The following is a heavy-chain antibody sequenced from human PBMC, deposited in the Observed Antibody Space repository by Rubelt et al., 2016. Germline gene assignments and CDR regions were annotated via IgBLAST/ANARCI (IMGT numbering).Heavy chain of an antibody. D-gene: IGHD3-16*01. V-gene: IGHV4-4*08. CDR2: VYSTGNP. CDR1: GGSVTYYY. CDR3: AREDYDSKRGHFDY. J-gene: IGHJ4*02. Sequence: QVQLQESGRGLVKPSETLSLTCTVSGGSVTYYYWSWVRQPPGKGLEWLGNVYSTGNPQYNPSFTGRVTISEDTSKNQVSLRLTSVTSADTAVYWCAREDYDSKRGHFDYWGQGTLVTDSS.